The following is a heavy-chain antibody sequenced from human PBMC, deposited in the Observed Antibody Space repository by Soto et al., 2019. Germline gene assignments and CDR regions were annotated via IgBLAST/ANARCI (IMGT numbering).Heavy chain of an antibody. D-gene: IGHD2-15*01. V-gene: IGHV1-69*01. CDR3: ASKSGSCYSNDGSCYYYGMDV. CDR2: IIPIFGTA. Sequence: QVQLVQSGAEVKKPGSSVKVSCKASGGTFSSYAISWVRQAPGQGLEWMGGIIPIFGTANYAQKFQGRVTITADESTSTAYMELSSLRSEDTAVYYCASKSGSCYSNDGSCYYYGMDVWGQGTTVTVSS. J-gene: IGHJ6*02. CDR1: GGTFSSYA.